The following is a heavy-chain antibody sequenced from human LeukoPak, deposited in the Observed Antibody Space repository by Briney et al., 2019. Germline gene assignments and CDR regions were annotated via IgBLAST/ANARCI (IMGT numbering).Heavy chain of an antibody. CDR3: AREEPRAFDI. J-gene: IGHJ3*02. Sequence: SETLSLTCTVSGASISSYYWSWIRQPPGKGLEWIGEINHSGSTNYNPSLKSRVTISVDTSKNQFSLKLSSVTAADTAVYYCAREEPRAFDIWGQGTMVTVSS. CDR1: GASISSYY. CDR2: INHSGST. V-gene: IGHV4-34*01.